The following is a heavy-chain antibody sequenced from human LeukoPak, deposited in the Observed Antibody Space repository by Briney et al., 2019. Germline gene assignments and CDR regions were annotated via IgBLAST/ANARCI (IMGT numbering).Heavy chain of an antibody. CDR1: GYTFTGYY. D-gene: IGHD3-10*01. CDR2: INPNSGST. V-gene: IGHV1-2*02. CDR3: ARDLDGSGSCYNY. Sequence: ASVKVSCKASGYTFTGYYMHWVRQAPGQGLEWMGWINPNSGSTNYAQKFQGRVTMTRDTSISTAYMELSRLRSDDTAVYYCARDLDGSGSCYNYWGQGTLVTVSS. J-gene: IGHJ4*02.